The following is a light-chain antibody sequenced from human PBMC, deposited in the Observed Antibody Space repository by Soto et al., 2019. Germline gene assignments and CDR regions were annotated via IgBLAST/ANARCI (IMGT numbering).Light chain of an antibody. CDR2: WAS. CDR3: QQYYSLLRLP. Sequence: DIVMTQSPDSLAVSLGERATINCKSSQSVLYSSNNKNYLAWYQQKAGQPPKLLIYWASTRESGVPDRFSGSASGTDFTLTISSLQAEDVAVYYCQQYYSLLRLPFGGGTKVDIX. J-gene: IGKJ4*01. CDR1: QSVLYSSNNKNY. V-gene: IGKV4-1*01.